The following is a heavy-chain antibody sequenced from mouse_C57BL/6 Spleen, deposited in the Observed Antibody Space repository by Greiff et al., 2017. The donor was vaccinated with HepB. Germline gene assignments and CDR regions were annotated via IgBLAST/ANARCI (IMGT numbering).Heavy chain of an antibody. D-gene: IGHD1-1*01. CDR3: ARESFTTVVAYFDY. V-gene: IGHV5-4*01. CDR2: ISDGGSYT. Sequence: DVMLVESGGGLVKPGGSLKLSCAASGFTFSSYAMSWVRQTPEKRLEWVATISDGGSYTYYPDNVKGRFTISRDNAKNNLYLQMSHLKSEDTAMYYCARESFTTVVAYFDYWGQGTTLTVSS. J-gene: IGHJ2*01. CDR1: GFTFSSYA.